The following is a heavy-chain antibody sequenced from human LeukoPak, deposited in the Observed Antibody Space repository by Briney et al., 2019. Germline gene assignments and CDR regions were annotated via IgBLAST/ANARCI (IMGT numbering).Heavy chain of an antibody. CDR2: IWAGGST. D-gene: IGHD4-17*01. V-gene: IGHV4-61*01. CDR1: GGXVSSDIYY. J-gene: IGHJ4*02. CDR3: ARGPTLTTDY. Sequence: SETLSLTCTVSGGXVSSDIYYWSWIRQPPGKRLEWVGDIWAGGSTNFNPSVKSRVTMSVDTSKNQFSLKLTSVTAADTAVYYCARGPTLTTDYWGQGTLVTVSS.